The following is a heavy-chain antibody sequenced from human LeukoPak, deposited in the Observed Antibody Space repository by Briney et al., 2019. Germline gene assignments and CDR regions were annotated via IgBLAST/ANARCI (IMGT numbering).Heavy chain of an antibody. CDR3: ASSPLWFGELFGAFDI. Sequence: SETLSLTCAAYGGSFSGYYWSWIRQPPGKGLEWIGEINHSGSTNYNPSLKSRVTISVDTSKNQFSLKLSSVTAADTAVYYCASSPLWFGELFGAFDIWGQGTMVTVSS. CDR2: INHSGST. J-gene: IGHJ3*02. V-gene: IGHV4-34*01. CDR1: GGSFSGYY. D-gene: IGHD3-10*01.